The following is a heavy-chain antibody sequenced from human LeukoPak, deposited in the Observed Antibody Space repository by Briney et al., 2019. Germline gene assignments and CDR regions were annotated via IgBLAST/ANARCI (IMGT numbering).Heavy chain of an antibody. CDR3: ARIDSSGYYDY. V-gene: IGHV1-46*01. D-gene: IGHD3-22*01. J-gene: IGHJ4*02. CDR2: INPSGGST. CDR1: GYTFTSYY. Sequence: ASVRVSCKASGYTFTSYYMRWVRQAPGQGLEWMGIINPSGGSTSYAQKFQGRVTMTRDTSTSTVYMELSSLRSEDTAVYYCARIDSSGYYDYWGQGTLVTVSS.